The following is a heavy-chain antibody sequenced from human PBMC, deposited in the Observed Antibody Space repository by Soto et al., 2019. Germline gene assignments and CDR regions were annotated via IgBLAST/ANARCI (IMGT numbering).Heavy chain of an antibody. Sequence: QVQLVESGGGVVQPGRSLTLSCAASGFTFSSYGMHWVRQAPGKGLEWVTFISYDANNKYFGDSVKGRFSISRDNSRNTLHLEMNSLRVDDTAVYYCVKEDDTTGYYPFDSWGQGTLVTVSS. D-gene: IGHD3-9*01. J-gene: IGHJ4*02. V-gene: IGHV3-30*18. CDR2: ISYDANNK. CDR3: VKEDDTTGYYPFDS. CDR1: GFTFSSYG.